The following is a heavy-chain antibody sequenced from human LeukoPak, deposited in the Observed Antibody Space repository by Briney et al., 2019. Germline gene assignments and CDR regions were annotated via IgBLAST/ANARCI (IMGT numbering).Heavy chain of an antibody. D-gene: IGHD6-19*01. J-gene: IGHJ4*02. CDR1: GGSISSGGYY. CDR2: IYYSGST. V-gene: IGHV4-61*08. CDR3: ARGRLKVAGKGLVRYYFDY. Sequence: PSETLSLTCTVSGGSISSGGYYWSWIRQHPGKGLEWIGYIYYSGSTNYNPSLKSRVTISVDTSKNQFSLKLSSVTAADTAVYYCARGRLKVAGKGLVRYYFDYWGQGTLVTVSS.